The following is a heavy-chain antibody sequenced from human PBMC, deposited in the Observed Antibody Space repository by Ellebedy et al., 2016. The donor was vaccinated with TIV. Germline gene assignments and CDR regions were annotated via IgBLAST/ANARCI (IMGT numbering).Heavy chain of an antibody. CDR1: GYSFTSYW. J-gene: IGHJ4*02. CDR3: ARRYCSSTSCYGNLFDY. CDR2: IYPGDSDT. Sequence: GESLKISXTGSGYSFTSYWISWVRQMPGKGLEWMGIIYPGDSDTRYSPSFQGQVTISADKSISTAYLQWSSLKASDTAMYYCARRYCSSTSCYGNLFDYWGQGTLVTVSS. D-gene: IGHD2-2*01. V-gene: IGHV5-51*01.